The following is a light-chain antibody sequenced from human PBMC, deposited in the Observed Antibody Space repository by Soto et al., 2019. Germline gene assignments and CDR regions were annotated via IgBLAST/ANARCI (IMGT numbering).Light chain of an antibody. V-gene: IGKV3-11*01. CDR2: GAF. J-gene: IGKJ4*01. CDR3: QQRNVWPPVT. Sequence: EIVLTQSPATLSLSPGERATLSCRASPSVTNFLAWYQQKPGQAPRLLIYGAFNRATGIPARFSGSGSGTDFTLTISSLEPEDSAVYYCQQRNVWPPVTFGGGTKVDIK. CDR1: PSVTNF.